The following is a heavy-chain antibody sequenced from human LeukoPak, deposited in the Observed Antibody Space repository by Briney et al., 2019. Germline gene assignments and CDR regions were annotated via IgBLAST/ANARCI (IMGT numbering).Heavy chain of an antibody. V-gene: IGHV3-21*01. CDR3: ARDYYDSSGIDL. CDR1: RFTFSSYS. J-gene: IGHJ2*01. CDR2: ISSSSSYI. Sequence: GGSLRLSCAASRFTFSSYSMNWVRLAPGKGLEWVSSISSSSSYIYYADSVKGRFTISRDNAKNSLYLQMNSLRAEDTAVYYCARDYYDSSGIDLWGRGTLVTVSS. D-gene: IGHD3-22*01.